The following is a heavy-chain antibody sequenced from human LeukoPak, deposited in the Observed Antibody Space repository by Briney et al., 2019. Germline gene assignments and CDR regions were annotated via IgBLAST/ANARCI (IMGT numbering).Heavy chain of an antibody. CDR3: ARAQWRTYSYYYMDV. V-gene: IGHV3-53*01. CDR1: GLTVRFNY. Sequence: GGSLRLSCAASGLTVRFNYMSWVRQAPGKGLEWISLIYSGGSTYYADSVKGRFTISRDDSKNTLYLQMNSLRAEDTAIYYCARAQWRTYSYYYMDVWGKGTTVTVSS. D-gene: IGHD6-19*01. CDR2: IYSGGST. J-gene: IGHJ6*03.